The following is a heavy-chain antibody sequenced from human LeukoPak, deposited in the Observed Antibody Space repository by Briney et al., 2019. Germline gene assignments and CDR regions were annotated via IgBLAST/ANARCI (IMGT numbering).Heavy chain of an antibody. Sequence: PGGSLRLSCAASGFTFSSTWMSWVRQAPGKGLEWVGNIKQDGSEKYYVDSVKGRFTISRDNAKNSLYLQMNSLRAEDTAVYYCARRCFDYWGQGTLVTVSS. J-gene: IGHJ4*02. CDR3: ARRCFDY. CDR2: IKQDGSEK. CDR1: GFTFSSTW. V-gene: IGHV3-7*01.